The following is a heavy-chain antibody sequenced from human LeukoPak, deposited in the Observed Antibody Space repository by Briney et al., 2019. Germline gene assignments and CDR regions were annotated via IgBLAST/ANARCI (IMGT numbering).Heavy chain of an antibody. D-gene: IGHD1-26*01. J-gene: IGHJ4*02. CDR2: TYSRSKWFN. Sequence: QTLSLTCAISGDSFSSKSASWNWLRQSPWRGLEWLGRTYSRSKWFNDYALSVKSRIAINPDTSKNQFSLHLTSVPPDDTAVYYCARGTGSLDYWGQGTLVTVSS. CDR3: ARGTGSLDY. CDR1: GDSFSSKSAS. V-gene: IGHV6-1*01.